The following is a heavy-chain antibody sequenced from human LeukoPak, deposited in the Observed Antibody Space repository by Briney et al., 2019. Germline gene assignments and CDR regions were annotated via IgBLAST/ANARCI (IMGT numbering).Heavy chain of an antibody. J-gene: IGHJ4*02. CDR3: ARVRGGTYNHYFDY. CDR1: GGSISSSSYY. Sequence: SETLSLTCTVSGGSISSSSYYWGWIRQPPGKGLEWIGYIYYSGSTNYNPSLNSRATISVDTSKNQFSLKMGSVTAADTAVYYCARVRGGTYNHYFDYWGQGTLVTVSS. D-gene: IGHD5-24*01. V-gene: IGHV4-61*05. CDR2: IYYSGST.